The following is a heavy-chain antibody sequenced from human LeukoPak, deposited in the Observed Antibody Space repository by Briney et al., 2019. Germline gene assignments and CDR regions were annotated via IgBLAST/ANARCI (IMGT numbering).Heavy chain of an antibody. CDR3: AREVDGDYANWFDP. V-gene: IGHV4-61*08. D-gene: IGHD2-21*01. Sequence: SETLSLTCTVSGGSISSGGYYWSWIRQHPGKGLEWIGYIYYSGSTNYNPSLKSRVTISVDTSKNQFSLKLSSVTAADTAVYYRAREVDGDYANWFDPWGQGTLVTVSS. CDR2: IYYSGST. CDR1: GGSISSGGYY. J-gene: IGHJ5*02.